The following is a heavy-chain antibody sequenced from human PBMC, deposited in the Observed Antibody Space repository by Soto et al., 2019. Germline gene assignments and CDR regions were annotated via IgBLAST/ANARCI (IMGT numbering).Heavy chain of an antibody. CDR2: IYTDGSST. D-gene: IGHD6-19*01. CDR3: ASSPTHSSGWYVDYHGMDV. CDR1: GFTFCSYW. V-gene: IGHV3-74*01. J-gene: IGHJ6*02. Sequence: GGSLRLSCAASGFTFCSYWMHWVRQAPGKGLVWVSRIYTDGSSTSYADPVKGRFTISRDNAKNTLYLQMNSLRAEDTAVYYCASSPTHSSGWYVDYHGMDVWGQGTTVTASS.